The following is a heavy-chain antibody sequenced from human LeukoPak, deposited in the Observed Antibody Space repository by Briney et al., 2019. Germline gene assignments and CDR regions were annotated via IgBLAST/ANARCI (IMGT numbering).Heavy chain of an antibody. Sequence: GGSLRLSCAASGFTFSSYAMHWVRQAPGKGLEYVSAISSNGGSTYYANSVRGRFTISRDNSKNTLYLQMNSLRAEDTAVYYCAKDKAPYCGGDCPRGLDYWGQGTLVTVSS. CDR2: ISSNGGST. CDR1: GFTFSSYA. J-gene: IGHJ4*02. D-gene: IGHD2-21*02. V-gene: IGHV3-64*01. CDR3: AKDKAPYCGGDCPRGLDY.